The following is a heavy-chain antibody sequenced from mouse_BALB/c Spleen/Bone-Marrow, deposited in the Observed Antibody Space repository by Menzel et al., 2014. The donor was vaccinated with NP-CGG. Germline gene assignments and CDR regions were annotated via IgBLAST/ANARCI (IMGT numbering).Heavy chain of an antibody. D-gene: IGHD3-2*01. J-gene: IGHJ2*01. Sequence: QVQLKESGAELVKPGASVKLSCKTSGYTFTSYWIQWVKQRPGQGLGWIGEIFPGTGTTYYNEKFKGKATLTIDTSSSTAYMQLSSLTSEDSAVYFCASRDSSGYVPGYWGQGTTLTVSS. CDR3: ASRDSSGYVPGY. CDR1: GYTFTSYW. CDR2: IFPGTGTT. V-gene: IGHV1S132*01.